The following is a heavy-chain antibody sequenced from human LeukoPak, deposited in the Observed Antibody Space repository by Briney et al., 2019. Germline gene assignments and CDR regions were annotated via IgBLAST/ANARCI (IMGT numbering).Heavy chain of an antibody. CDR1: GFTFSSYS. J-gene: IGHJ6*03. D-gene: IGHD3-9*01. V-gene: IGHV3-7*01. CDR2: IKQDGSEK. Sequence: GGSLRLSCAASGFTFSSYSMNWVRQAPGKGLEWVANIKQDGSEKYYVDSVKGRFTISRDNAKNSLYLQMNSLRAEDTAVYYCARETSSRYFDWLLSYYYYYYYMDVWGKGTTVTISS. CDR3: ARETSSRYFDWLLSYYYYYYYMDV.